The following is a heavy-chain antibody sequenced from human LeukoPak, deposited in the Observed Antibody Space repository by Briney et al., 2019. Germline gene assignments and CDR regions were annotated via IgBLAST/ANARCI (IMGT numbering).Heavy chain of an antibody. Sequence: PGGSLRLSCAASGFTFSTFAMLWVRQPRGKGLEWIGYIYYSGNSNYNPSLKNRVTISVDTSKNQFSLKLSSVTAADTAIYYCARHIVVVPETWFDPWGQGILVTVSS. CDR3: ARHIVVVPETWFDP. CDR1: GFTFSTFA. CDR2: IYYSGNS. V-gene: IGHV4-59*01. J-gene: IGHJ5*02. D-gene: IGHD2-15*01.